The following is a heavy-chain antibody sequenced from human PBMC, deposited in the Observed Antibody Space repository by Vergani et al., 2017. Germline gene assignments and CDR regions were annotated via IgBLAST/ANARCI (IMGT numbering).Heavy chain of an antibody. CDR2: INHSGST. CDR1: GGSFSGYY. V-gene: IGHV4-34*01. D-gene: IGHD6-13*01. Sequence: QVQLQQWGAGLLKPSETLSLTCAVYGGSFSGYYWSWIRQPPGKGLEWIGEINHSGSTNYNPSLKSRVTISVDTSKNQFSLKLSSVTAADTAVYYCARAGYSSSWLYNYYYYYGMDVWGQGTTVTVSS. J-gene: IGHJ6*02. CDR3: ARAGYSSSWLYNYYYYYGMDV.